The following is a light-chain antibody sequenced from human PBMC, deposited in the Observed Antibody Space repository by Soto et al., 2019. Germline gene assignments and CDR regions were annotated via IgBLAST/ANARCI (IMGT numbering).Light chain of an antibody. Sequence: AVAQPTCVAGGRGRPITISCTGPSGDVGVYNYFSWYQQPPRKAPKLMIYDVSNRPSGVSNRFSGSKSGNTASLTISGLQAEDEADYYCSSYTSSSTPSYVFGTGTKVTVL. J-gene: IGLJ1*01. CDR3: SSYTSSSTPSYV. CDR2: DVS. V-gene: IGLV2-14*01. CDR1: SGDVGVYNY.